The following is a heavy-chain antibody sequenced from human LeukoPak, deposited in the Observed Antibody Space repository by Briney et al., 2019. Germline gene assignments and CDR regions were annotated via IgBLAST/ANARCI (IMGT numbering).Heavy chain of an antibody. CDR3: ARPTTYYYDSSGYYYKYFQH. CDR1: GFTFDDYA. Sequence: GGSLRLSCAASGFTFDDYAMHWVRQAPGKGLEWVSGISWNSGSIGYADSVKGRFTISRDNAKNSLYLQMNSLRAEDTALYYCARPTTYYYDSSGYYYKYFQHWGQGTLVTVSS. J-gene: IGHJ1*01. D-gene: IGHD3-22*01. V-gene: IGHV3-9*01. CDR2: ISWNSGSI.